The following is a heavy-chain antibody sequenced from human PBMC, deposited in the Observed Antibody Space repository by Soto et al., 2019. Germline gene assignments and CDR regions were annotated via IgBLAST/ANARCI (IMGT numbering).Heavy chain of an antibody. CDR3: ARHDFYDSSGSDY. J-gene: IGHJ4*02. D-gene: IGHD3-22*01. V-gene: IGHV4-59*08. CDR2: IYYSGST. CDR1: GGSISSYY. Sequence: SETLSLTCTVSGGSISSYYWSWIRQPPGKGLEWIGYIYYSGSTNYNPSLKSRVTISVDTSKNQFSLKLSSVTAADTAVYYCARHDFYDSSGSDYWGQGTLFPVSS.